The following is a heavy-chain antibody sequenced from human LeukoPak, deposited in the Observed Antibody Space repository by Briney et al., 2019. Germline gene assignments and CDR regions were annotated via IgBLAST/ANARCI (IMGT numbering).Heavy chain of an antibody. V-gene: IGHV3-30*18. CDR3: AKSTYYYDSSGYYPLDY. D-gene: IGHD3-22*01. CDR1: GFTFSSSG. J-gene: IGHJ4*02. CDR2: ISYDGSNK. Sequence: GRSLRLSCAAPGFTFSSSGMHWVRQAPGKGLEWVAVISYDGSNKFYADSVKGRFTISRDNSKNTLYLQMNSLRAEDTAVYYCAKSTYYYDSSGYYPLDYWGQGTLVTVSS.